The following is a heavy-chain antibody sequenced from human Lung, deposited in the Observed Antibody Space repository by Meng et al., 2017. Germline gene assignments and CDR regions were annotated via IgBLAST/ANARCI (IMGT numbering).Heavy chain of an antibody. V-gene: IGHV4-34*01. CDR2: LNLSGST. Sequence: AAALLKHSKPPFLTCVVSCGSFSNSYWSWVRQTPRKGLKWLGELNLSGSTNYNPSLATRATISVDTSQTNISLKLRSVTAADSAVYSCARGPTTMAHDFDYWGQGTLVTVSS. CDR1: CGSFSNSY. J-gene: IGHJ4*02. D-gene: IGHD4-11*01. CDR3: ARGPTTMAHDFDY.